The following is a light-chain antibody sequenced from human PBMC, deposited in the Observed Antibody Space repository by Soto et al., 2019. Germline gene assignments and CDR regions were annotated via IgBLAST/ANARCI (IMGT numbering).Light chain of an antibody. CDR1: QSVSSD. CDR3: QQYNVWPRWT. J-gene: IGKJ1*01. Sequence: EMVMTQFPATLSVSPGERATLSCRASQSVSSDLAWYQQKPGQAPRLLIYDASTRATGIPARFSGSGSGTEFTLTISGLQSEDFAVYYCQQYNVWPRWTFGQGTKVEIK. V-gene: IGKV3-15*01. CDR2: DAS.